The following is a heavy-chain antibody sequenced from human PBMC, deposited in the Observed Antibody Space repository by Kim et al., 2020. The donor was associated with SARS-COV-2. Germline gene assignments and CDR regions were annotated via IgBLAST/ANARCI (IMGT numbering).Heavy chain of an antibody. Sequence: GGSLRLSCAASGFTFSSYSMNWVRQAPGKGLEWVSSISSSSSYIYYADSVKGRFTISRDNAKNSLYLQMNSLRAEDTAVYYCARDRVPYYDILTGCDYWGQGTLVTVSS. CDR1: GFTFSSYS. D-gene: IGHD3-9*01. V-gene: IGHV3-21*04. CDR2: ISSSSSYI. CDR3: ARDRVPYYDILTGCDY. J-gene: IGHJ4*02.